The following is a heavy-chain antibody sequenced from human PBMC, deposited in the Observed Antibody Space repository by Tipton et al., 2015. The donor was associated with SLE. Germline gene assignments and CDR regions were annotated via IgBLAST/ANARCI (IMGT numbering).Heavy chain of an antibody. J-gene: IGHJ5*02. D-gene: IGHD6-6*01. CDR2: IYHSESP. CDR3: ARRHSSSSHWFDP. CDR1: GGSIISSSW. V-gene: IGHV4-4*01. Sequence: TLSLTCTVSGGSIISSSWWSWVRQPPGKGLEWIGDIYHSESPNYNPSLKSRVTISIDKSKNQFSLKLSSVTGADTAIYFCARRHSSSSHWFDPWGPGTLVTVSS.